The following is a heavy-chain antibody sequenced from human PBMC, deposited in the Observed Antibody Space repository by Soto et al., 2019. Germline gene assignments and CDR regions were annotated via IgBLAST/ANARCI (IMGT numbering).Heavy chain of an antibody. Sequence: GGSLRLSCATSGLTFSNYAMSWVRQAPGGGLEWVSSMSGSSSTTYYAGSVRGRFTISRDRSKNTLYLQMSSLRAEDTALYYCAKNQERELPRVIDFWGQGTLVTVSS. CDR1: GLTFSNYA. CDR2: MSGSSSTT. V-gene: IGHV3-23*01. D-gene: IGHD1-7*01. J-gene: IGHJ4*02. CDR3: AKNQERELPRVIDF.